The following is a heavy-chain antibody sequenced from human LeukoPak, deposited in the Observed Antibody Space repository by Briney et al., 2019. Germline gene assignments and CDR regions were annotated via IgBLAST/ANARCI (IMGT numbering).Heavy chain of an antibody. CDR1: GCSISSSSYY. CDR2: IYYSGST. CDR3: RTICGVVTKDFDY. V-gene: IGHV4-39*01. D-gene: IGHD3-3*01. Sequence: KTSETLSLTCTVSGCSISSSSYYWGWIRQPPGKGLEWIGSIYYSGSTYYNPSLKSRVTISVDTSKNQFSLKLSSVTAADTAVYYCRTICGVVTKDFDYWGQGTLVTVSS. J-gene: IGHJ4*02.